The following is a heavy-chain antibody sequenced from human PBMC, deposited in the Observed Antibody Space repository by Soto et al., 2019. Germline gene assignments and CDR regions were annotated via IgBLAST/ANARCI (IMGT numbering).Heavy chain of an antibody. V-gene: IGHV3-23*01. Sequence: PGGSLRLSCAASGFTFSSYAMSWVRQAPGKGLEWVSAISGSGGSTYYADSVKGRFTISRDNSKNTLYLQMNSLRAEDTAVYYCAKDPNYYGSGSYYNSYFDYWGQGTLVTVSS. CDR2: ISGSGGST. CDR1: GFTFSSYA. D-gene: IGHD3-10*01. J-gene: IGHJ4*02. CDR3: AKDPNYYGSGSYYNSYFDY.